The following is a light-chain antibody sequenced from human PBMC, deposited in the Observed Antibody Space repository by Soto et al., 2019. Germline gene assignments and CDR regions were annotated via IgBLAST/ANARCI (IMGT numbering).Light chain of an antibody. CDR3: QQRAAWPPALT. Sequence: EIVLTQSPDTLSLSPGDRATLSCRASQGVSNLLAWYQQRPGQAPRLLIYDASKRATGVPARFSGSGSGTDFTLTISSLEPEDFAVYYCQQRAAWPPALTFGGGTKVDI. CDR1: QGVSNL. V-gene: IGKV3-11*01. J-gene: IGKJ4*01. CDR2: DAS.